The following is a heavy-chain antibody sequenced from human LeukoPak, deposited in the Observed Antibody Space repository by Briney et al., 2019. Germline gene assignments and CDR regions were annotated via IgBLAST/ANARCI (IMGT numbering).Heavy chain of an antibody. D-gene: IGHD3-10*01. CDR1: GYTFTGYY. CDR2: INPNSGGT. Sequence: ASVKVSCKASGYTFTGYYMHWVRQAPGQGLEWMGWINPNSGGTNYAQKFQGRVTMTRDTSISTAYMELSRLRSDDTAVYCCANLRGPSMVLLVWGQGTLVTVSS. V-gene: IGHV1-2*02. CDR3: ANLRGPSMVLLV. J-gene: IGHJ4*02.